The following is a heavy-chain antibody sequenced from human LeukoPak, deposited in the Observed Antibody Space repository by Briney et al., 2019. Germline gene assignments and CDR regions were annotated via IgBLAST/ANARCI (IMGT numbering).Heavy chain of an antibody. CDR3: ARALRDYGISDYYYYMDV. Sequence: GASVKVSCKASGGTFSSYAISWVRQAPGQGLEWMGGLIPIFGTANYAQKFQGRVKITTDESTSTAYMELSSQRSEDTAVYYCARALRDYGISDYYYYMDVWGKGTTVTVSS. J-gene: IGHJ6*03. CDR1: GGTFSSYA. D-gene: IGHD3-9*01. CDR2: LIPIFGTA. V-gene: IGHV1-69*05.